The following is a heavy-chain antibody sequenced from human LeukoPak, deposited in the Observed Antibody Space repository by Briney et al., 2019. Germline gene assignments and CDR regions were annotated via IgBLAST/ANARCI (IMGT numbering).Heavy chain of an antibody. CDR3: ARALTTGVSSGNIDY. V-gene: IGHV4-39*01. CDR1: GFTFSSYW. CDR2: IYYSGST. Sequence: PGGSLRLSCAASGFTFSSYWMSWVRQAPGEGLEWIGSIYYSGSTYYNPSLKSRVTISVDTSKNQFSLKLSSVTAADTAVYYCARALTTGVSSGNIDYWGQGTPVTVSS. J-gene: IGHJ4*02. D-gene: IGHD6-19*01.